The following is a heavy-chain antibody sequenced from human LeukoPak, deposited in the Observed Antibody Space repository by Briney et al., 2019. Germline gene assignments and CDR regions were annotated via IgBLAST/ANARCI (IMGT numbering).Heavy chain of an antibody. J-gene: IGHJ3*02. V-gene: IGHV5-51*01. CDR1: GYSFTSYW. CDR3: AIRFLPYDAFDI. Sequence: GESLKISCKGFGYSFTSYWIGWVRQMPGKGLEGVGIFYPGDSDTRYSPSFQGQVTISADKSISTAYLQWSSLKASDTAMYYCAIRFLPYDAFDIWGQGTMVTVSS. CDR2: FYPGDSDT.